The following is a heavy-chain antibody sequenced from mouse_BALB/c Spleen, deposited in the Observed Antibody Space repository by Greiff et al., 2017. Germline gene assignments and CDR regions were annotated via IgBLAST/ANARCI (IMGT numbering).Heavy chain of an antibody. CDR3: ARGLGAMDY. CDR2: IYPGDGDT. J-gene: IGHJ4*01. V-gene: IGHV1-87*01. CDR1: GYTFTSYW. D-gene: IGHD4-1*01. Sequence: VKLQESGAELARPGASVKLSCKASGYTFTSYWMQWVKQRPGQGLEWIGAIYPGDGDTRYTQKFKGKATLTADKSSSTAYMQLSSLASEDSAVYYCARGLGAMDYWGQGTSVTVSS.